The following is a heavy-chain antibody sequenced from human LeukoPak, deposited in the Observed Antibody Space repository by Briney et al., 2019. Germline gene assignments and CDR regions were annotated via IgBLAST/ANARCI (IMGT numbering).Heavy chain of an antibody. CDR1: GFTFSTYC. V-gene: IGHV3-74*01. Sequence: GGSLRLSCAASGFTFSTYCMHWVRQAPGKGPMWVSRICPDGTVTNYADSVKARFIISRDNPRNTVYLQMTSLRVEDTAVYYCVRDFRSADYWGQGTLVTVSS. CDR2: ICPDGTVT. CDR3: VRDFRSADY. J-gene: IGHJ4*02.